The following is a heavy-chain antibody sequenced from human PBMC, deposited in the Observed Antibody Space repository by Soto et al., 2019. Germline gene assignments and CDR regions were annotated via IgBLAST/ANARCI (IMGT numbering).Heavy chain of an antibody. V-gene: IGHV3-33*01. CDR2: IWYDGSNK. D-gene: IGHD3-10*01. J-gene: IGHJ6*02. CDR1: GFTFSSYG. CDR3: AREPYYGSGRVNYYYGMDV. Sequence: QVQLVESGGGVVQPGRSLRLSCAASGFTFSSYGMHWVRQAPGKGLEWVAVIWYDGSNKYYADSVKGRFTISRDNSKNTLYLQMNSLRAEDTAVYYCAREPYYGSGRVNYYYGMDVWGQGTTVTVSS.